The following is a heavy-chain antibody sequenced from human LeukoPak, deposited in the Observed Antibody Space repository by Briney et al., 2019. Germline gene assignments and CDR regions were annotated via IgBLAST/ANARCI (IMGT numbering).Heavy chain of an antibody. V-gene: IGHV4-34*01. Sequence: SETLSLTCAVYGGSFSGYYWSWIRQPPGKGLEWIGEINHSGRSNYNPSLKSRVTISVDTSKNQFSLKLSSVTAADTAVYYCARRHVEYSSSSDPYYFDYWGQGTLVTVSS. D-gene: IGHD6-6*01. CDR2: INHSGRS. J-gene: IGHJ4*02. CDR3: ARRHVEYSSSSDPYYFDY. CDR1: GGSFSGYY.